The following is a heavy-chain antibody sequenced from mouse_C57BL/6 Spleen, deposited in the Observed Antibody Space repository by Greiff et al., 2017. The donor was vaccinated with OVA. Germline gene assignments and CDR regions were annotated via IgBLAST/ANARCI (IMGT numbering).Heavy chain of an antibody. V-gene: IGHV2-5*01. Sequence: VQLQQSGPGLVQPSQSLSITCTVSGFSLTSYGVHWVRQSPGKGLEWLGVIWRGGSTDYNAAFMSRLSITKDNSKSQVFFKMNSLQADDTAIYYCAKSGTMVTDWYFDVWGTGTTVTVSS. CDR2: IWRGGST. D-gene: IGHD2-1*01. CDR3: AKSGTMVTDWYFDV. CDR1: GFSLTSYG. J-gene: IGHJ1*03.